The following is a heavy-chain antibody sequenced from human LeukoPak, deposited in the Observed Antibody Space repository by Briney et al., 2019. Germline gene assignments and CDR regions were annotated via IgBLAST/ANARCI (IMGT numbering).Heavy chain of an antibody. Sequence: PGGSLRLSCAASGFSVGSNYMAWVRQAPGKGLEWVSIIYDGGFTDYTDSVKGRFTISRDNSKNTLYLQMSSLRVEDTAGYYCAKDDAWLQYNDWGQGTLVTVSS. CDR3: AKDDAWLQYND. CDR2: IYDGGFT. CDR1: GFSVGSNY. D-gene: IGHD5-24*01. J-gene: IGHJ4*02. V-gene: IGHV3-66*01.